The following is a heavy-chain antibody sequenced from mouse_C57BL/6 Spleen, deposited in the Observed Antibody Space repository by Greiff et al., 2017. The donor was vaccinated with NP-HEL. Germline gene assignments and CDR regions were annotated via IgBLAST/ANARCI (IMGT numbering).Heavy chain of an antibody. V-gene: IGHV1-54*01. CDR2: INPGSGGT. CDR1: GYAFTNYL. Sequence: QVQLQQSGAELVRPGTSVKVSCKASGYAFTNYLIEWVKQRPGQGLEWIGVINPGSGGTNYNEKFQGQATLTADKSSSTAYMQLSSLTSEDSAVYFCARRGRGFDYWGQGTTLTVSS. J-gene: IGHJ2*01. CDR3: ARRGRGFDY.